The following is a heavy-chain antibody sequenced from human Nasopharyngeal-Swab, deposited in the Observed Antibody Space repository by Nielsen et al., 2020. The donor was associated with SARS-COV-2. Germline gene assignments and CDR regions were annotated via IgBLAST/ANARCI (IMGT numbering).Heavy chain of an antibody. J-gene: IGHJ4*02. CDR1: GGSISSGGYY. Sequence: SETLSLTCTVSGGSISSGGYYWSWIRQHPGKGLEWIGYIYYSGSTYYNPSLKSRVTISVDTFKNQFSLKLSSVTAADTAVYYCARQNGTTPPDYWGQGTLVTVSS. V-gene: IGHV4-31*03. CDR3: ARQNGTTPPDY. D-gene: IGHD1-7*01. CDR2: IYYSGST.